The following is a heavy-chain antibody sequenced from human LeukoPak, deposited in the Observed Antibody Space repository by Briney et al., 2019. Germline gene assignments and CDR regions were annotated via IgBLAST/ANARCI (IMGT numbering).Heavy chain of an antibody. CDR3: ARGRIAVAGTGAEYFQH. CDR2: IYYSGSA. D-gene: IGHD6-19*01. V-gene: IGHV4-31*03. J-gene: IGHJ1*01. Sequence: SETLSLTCTVSGGSISSGGYYWSWIRQHPGKGLEWIGYIYYSGSAYYNPSLKSRVTISVDTSKNQFSLKLSSVTAADTAVYYCARGRIAVAGTGAEYFQHWGQGTLVTVSS. CDR1: GGSISSGGYY.